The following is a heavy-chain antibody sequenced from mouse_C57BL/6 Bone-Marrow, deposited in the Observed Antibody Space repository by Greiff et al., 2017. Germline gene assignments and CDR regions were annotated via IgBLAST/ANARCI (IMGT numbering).Heavy chain of an antibody. Sequence: VQLKESGGDLVKPGGSLKLSCAASGFTFSSYGMSWVRQTPDKRLEWVATISSGGSYTYYPDSVKGRFTISRDNAKNTLYLQMSSLKSEDTAMYYCARGTYYSNYDAMDYWGQGTSVTVSS. V-gene: IGHV5-6*01. CDR2: ISSGGSYT. CDR1: GFTFSSYG. J-gene: IGHJ4*01. D-gene: IGHD2-5*01. CDR3: ARGTYYSNYDAMDY.